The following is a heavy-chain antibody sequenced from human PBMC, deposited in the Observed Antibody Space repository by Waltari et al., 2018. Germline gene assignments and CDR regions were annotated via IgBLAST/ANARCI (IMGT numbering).Heavy chain of an antibody. CDR1: GGSFSGYY. D-gene: IGHD3-22*01. CDR3: ASRSSPYYDSSGYYDY. Sequence: QVQLQQWGAGLLKPSETLSLTCAVYGGSFSGYYWSWIRQPPGKGLEWIGEINHRGRTNDNPSRKSRVTISVDTSKNQFSLKLSSVTAADTAVYYCASRSSPYYDSSGYYDYWGQGTLVTVSS. CDR2: INHRGRT. J-gene: IGHJ4*02. V-gene: IGHV4-34*01.